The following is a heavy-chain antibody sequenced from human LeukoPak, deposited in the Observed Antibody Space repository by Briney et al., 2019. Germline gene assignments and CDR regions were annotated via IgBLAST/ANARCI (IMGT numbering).Heavy chain of an antibody. CDR1: GYSFSSNW. D-gene: IGHD3-10*01. CDR3: TRPEGVPYSFDY. J-gene: IGHJ4*02. CDR2: IYPGDSDI. V-gene: IGHV5-51*01. Sequence: GESLKISCKGSGYSFSSNWIGWWRQVPGKGLECMGIIYPGDSDIRYSPSFQGLVTISADTSISTAYLQWSSLKASDTAMYYCTRPEGVPYSFDYWGQGTLVTVSS.